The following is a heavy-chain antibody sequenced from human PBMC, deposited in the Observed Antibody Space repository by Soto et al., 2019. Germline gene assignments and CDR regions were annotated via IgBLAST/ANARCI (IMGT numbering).Heavy chain of an antibody. CDR3: ARAIHAHDFWSGYMYYYYMDV. D-gene: IGHD3-3*01. Sequence: ASVKVSCKASGYTFTSYDINWVRQATGQGLEWMGWMNPNSGNTGYAQKFQGRVTMTRNTSISTAYMELSSLRSEDTAVYYCARAIHAHDFWSGYMYYYYMDVWGKGTTVTVSS. V-gene: IGHV1-8*01. CDR2: MNPNSGNT. J-gene: IGHJ6*03. CDR1: GYTFTSYD.